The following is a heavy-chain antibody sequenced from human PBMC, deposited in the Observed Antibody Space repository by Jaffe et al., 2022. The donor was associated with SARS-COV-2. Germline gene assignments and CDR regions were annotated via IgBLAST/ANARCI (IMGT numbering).Heavy chain of an antibody. D-gene: IGHD3-3*01. J-gene: IGHJ4*02. CDR3: AKDRTYRLMDDFWSGSPTLYYFDY. CDR2: ISGSGGST. CDR1: GFTFSSYA. Sequence: EVQLLESGGGLVQPGGSLRLSCAASGFTFSSYAMSWVRQAPGKGLEWVSAISGSGGSTYYADSVKGRFTISRDNSKNTLYLQMNSLRAEDTAVYYCAKDRTYRLMDDFWSGSPTLYYFDYWGQGTLVTVSS. V-gene: IGHV3-23*01.